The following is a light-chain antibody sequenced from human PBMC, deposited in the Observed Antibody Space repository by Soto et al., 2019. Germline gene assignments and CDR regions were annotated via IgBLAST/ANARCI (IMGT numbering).Light chain of an antibody. CDR3: QQYDNLLIT. V-gene: IGKV1-33*01. CDR2: SAS. CDR1: QDISDR. Sequence: DIQMTQSPSSLSASVGDRVTITCQASQDISDRLNWYQQKPGKPPKLLIYSASNLETGVPSRLSGIGSGTDFTFTISSLQPEEMATYDCQQYDNLLITFGQGTRLEIK. J-gene: IGKJ5*01.